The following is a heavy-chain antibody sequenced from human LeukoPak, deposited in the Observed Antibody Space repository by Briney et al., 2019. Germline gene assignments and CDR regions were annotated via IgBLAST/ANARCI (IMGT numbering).Heavy chain of an antibody. CDR2: ISGSGGST. J-gene: IGHJ4*02. CDR3: AKVPRKYYYDSSGYYGSYYFDY. D-gene: IGHD3-22*01. V-gene: IGHV3-23*01. Sequence: PGGSLRLSCAASGFTFSSYGMSWVRQAPGKGLEWVSAISGSGGSTYYADSVKGRFTISRDNSKNTLYLQMNSLRAEDTAVYYCAKVPRKYYYDSSGYYGSYYFDYWGQGTLVTVSS. CDR1: GFTFSSYG.